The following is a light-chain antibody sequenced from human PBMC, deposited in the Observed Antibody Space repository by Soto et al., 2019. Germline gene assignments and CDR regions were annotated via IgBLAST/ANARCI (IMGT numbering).Light chain of an antibody. CDR1: QSVLYSSNNKNY. CDR2: WAS. Sequence: DIVMTQSPDSLAVSLGERATINCKSSQSVLYSSNNKNYLAWYQQKPGQPPKLPIYWASTRESGAPDRFSGSGSGTDFTLTISSLQAEDVAVYYCQQYYSTPPWTFGQGTKVDIK. CDR3: QQYYSTPPWT. V-gene: IGKV4-1*01. J-gene: IGKJ1*01.